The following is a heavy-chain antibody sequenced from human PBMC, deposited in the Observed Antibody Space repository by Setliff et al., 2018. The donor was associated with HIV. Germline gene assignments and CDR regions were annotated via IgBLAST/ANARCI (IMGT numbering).Heavy chain of an antibody. J-gene: IGHJ5*02. CDR2: IHYSGST. V-gene: IGHV4-39*01. CDR3: ARGRTQWPNYNYFDP. Sequence: SETLSLTCTVSGGSISSSSYYWGWIRQPPGKGLEWIGNIHYSGSTYYNPSLKSRVTISVDTSKNQFSLKLSSLTAADTAVYYCARGRTQWPNYNYFDPWGLGTLVTVSS. D-gene: IGHD6-19*01. CDR1: GGSISSSSYY.